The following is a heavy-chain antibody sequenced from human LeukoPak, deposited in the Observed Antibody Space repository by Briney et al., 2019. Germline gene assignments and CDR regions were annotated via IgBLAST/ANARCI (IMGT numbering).Heavy chain of an antibody. Sequence: SETLSLTCTVSRGSISSSYWTWIRQTPEKGLEGIGYISYSGTSNYNPSLKSRLTISIDTSKNQFSLKLNSVTAADTAVYYCGREAVIGVVGTSFDAWGQGTQVIVSS. CDR1: RGSISSSY. V-gene: IGHV4-59*01. D-gene: IGHD6-19*01. CDR2: ISYSGTS. J-gene: IGHJ5*02. CDR3: GREAVIGVVGTSFDA.